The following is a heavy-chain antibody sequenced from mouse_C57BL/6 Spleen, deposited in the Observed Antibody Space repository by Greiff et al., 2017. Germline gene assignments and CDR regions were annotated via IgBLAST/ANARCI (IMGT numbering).Heavy chain of an antibody. D-gene: IGHD2-1*01. CDR2: IHPSDSDT. J-gene: IGHJ2*01. Sequence: HVQLQQPGAELVKPGASVKVSCNASGYTFTSYWMHWVKQRPGQGLGWIGRIHPSDSDTNYNQKFKGKATLTVEKSSRTAYMQLRSLTSESSAVYYCAIGTLMAYGNYFDYWGQGTTLTVSS. V-gene: IGHV1-74*01. CDR1: GYTFTSYW. CDR3: AIGTLMAYGNYFDY.